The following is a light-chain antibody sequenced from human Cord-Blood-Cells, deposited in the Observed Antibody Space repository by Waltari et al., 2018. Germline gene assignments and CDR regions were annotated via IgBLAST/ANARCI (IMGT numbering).Light chain of an antibody. CDR2: DAP. CDR3: QQYNSYSYT. J-gene: IGKJ2*01. CDR1: KSISSW. V-gene: IGKV1-5*01. Sequence: DIQMTQSTSTLPASVGDRVTITCRASKSISSWLAWYQQIPGKAPKLLIYDAPSLESGVPSMFSGSGSETEFTLTISSLQPDDFATYCCQQYNSYSYTFGQGTKLEIK.